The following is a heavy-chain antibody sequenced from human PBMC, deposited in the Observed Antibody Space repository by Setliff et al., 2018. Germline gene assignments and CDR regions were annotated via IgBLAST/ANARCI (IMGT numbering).Heavy chain of an antibody. Sequence: ASVKVSCKASGYTFGAHYIHWVRQAPGQGFEWMGWINPNSGDTNYAQNFQGRVTMTTDTSTSTAYMELRSLRSDDTAVYYCARVPRLEWLLPTFDSWGQGTLVTVSS. D-gene: IGHD3-3*01. CDR1: GYTFGAHY. V-gene: IGHV1-2*02. J-gene: IGHJ4*02. CDR3: ARVPRLEWLLPTFDS. CDR2: INPNSGDT.